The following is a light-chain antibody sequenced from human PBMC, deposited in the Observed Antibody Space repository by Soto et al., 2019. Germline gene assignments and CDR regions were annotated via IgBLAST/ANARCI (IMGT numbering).Light chain of an antibody. CDR2: DAS. CDR1: QGISSA. V-gene: IGKV1-13*02. Sequence: AIQLTQSPSSLSASVGDRVTVTCRASQGISSALAWYQQKPGKAPKLLIYDASSLESGVPSRFSGSGSGTDFTLTISSLQPEDFATYYCQQFNSFPWTFGQGTKVEIK. J-gene: IGKJ1*01. CDR3: QQFNSFPWT.